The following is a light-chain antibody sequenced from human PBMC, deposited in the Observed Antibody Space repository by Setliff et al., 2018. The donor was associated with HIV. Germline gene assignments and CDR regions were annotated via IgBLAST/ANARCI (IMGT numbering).Light chain of an antibody. CDR2: DVS. J-gene: IGLJ1*01. CDR1: TRDFGTHSF. Sequence: QSALAQPVSVSGSPGQSITISCSGATRDFGTHSFVSWYHQVPVKTPRLIIYDVSKRPSGVSNRFSGSKSGNTASLTISGLQAEDEADYYCCSYAGSSTPYVFGTGTKVTVL. V-gene: IGLV2-23*02. CDR3: CSYAGSSTPYV.